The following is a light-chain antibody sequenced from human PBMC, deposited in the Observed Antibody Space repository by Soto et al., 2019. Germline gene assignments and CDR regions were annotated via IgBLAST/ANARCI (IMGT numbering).Light chain of an antibody. J-gene: IGKJ1*01. CDR1: QGISSW. CDR2: DAS. Sequence: DIQMTQSPSSGSASVGDRVTITCRASQGISSWLAWYQQKPGKAPKLLIYDASSLESGVPSRFSGSGSGTEFTLTISSLQPDDFATYYRQQYNSYSWTFGQGTKVDIK. V-gene: IGKV1-5*01. CDR3: QQYNSYSWT.